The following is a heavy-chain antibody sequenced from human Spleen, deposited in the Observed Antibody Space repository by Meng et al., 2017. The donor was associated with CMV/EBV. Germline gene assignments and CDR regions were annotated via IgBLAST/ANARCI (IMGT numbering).Heavy chain of an antibody. J-gene: IGHJ4*02. V-gene: IGHV3-23*01. CDR2: VSDSGGTT. CDR1: GFTFSNYV. Sequence: GALRLSCAAPGFTFSNYVTHWVRQAPGKGLEWVSGVSDSGGTTYYADSVRGRFTFSRDSSDNTLYLQMNSLTAEDTAVYYCATEGRASWFLDYWGQGTLVTVSS. D-gene: IGHD6-13*01. CDR3: ATEGRASWFLDY.